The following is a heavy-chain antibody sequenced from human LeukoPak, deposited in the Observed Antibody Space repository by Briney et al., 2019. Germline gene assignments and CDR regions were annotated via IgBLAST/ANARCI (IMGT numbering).Heavy chain of an antibody. CDR2: IYYSGST. CDR3: AMGIGYCSGGSCYSVYYGMDV. D-gene: IGHD2-15*01. V-gene: IGHV4-31*03. J-gene: IGHJ6*02. Sequence: SETLSLTCTVSGGSISSGGYYWSWIRQHAGKGLVWIGYIYYSGSTYYNPSLKSRVTISVDTSKNQVSLKLSSVTAADTAVYYCAMGIGYCSGGSCYSVYYGMDVWGQGTTVTVSS. CDR1: GGSISSGGYY.